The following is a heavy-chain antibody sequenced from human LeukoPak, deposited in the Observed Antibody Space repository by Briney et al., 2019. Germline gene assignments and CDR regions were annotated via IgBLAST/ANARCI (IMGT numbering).Heavy chain of an antibody. CDR3: AKDRRPGGWFDP. Sequence: GGSLTPSWPPSGSTFTILAMSWARQPPGRGRGWFSAISGSGGSTYYADSGKGRFTISRDNSKNTLYLQMNSVRAEDTAVYYCAKDRRPGGWFDPWGQGTLVTVSS. J-gene: IGHJ5*02. CDR2: ISGSGGST. CDR1: GSTFTILA. D-gene: IGHD3-10*01. V-gene: IGHV3-23*01.